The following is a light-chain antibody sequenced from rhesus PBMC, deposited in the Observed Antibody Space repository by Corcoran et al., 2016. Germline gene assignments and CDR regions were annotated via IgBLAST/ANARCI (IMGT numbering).Light chain of an antibody. CDR2: DAS. Sequence: DIQMTQSPSSLSASVGDRVTITCRASQGITNDLAWYQQKPGETPKLLIYDASTLQSGIPFRLSGSGSWTDLTLTIRSLQSEDFSTYYCPHYYSTPRTFGQETKVEIK. CDR3: PHYYSTPRT. V-gene: IGKV1-25*02. J-gene: IGKJ1*01. CDR1: QGITND.